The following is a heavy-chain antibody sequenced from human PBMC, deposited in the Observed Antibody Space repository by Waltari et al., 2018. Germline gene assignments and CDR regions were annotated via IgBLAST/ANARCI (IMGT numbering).Heavy chain of an antibody. Sequence: QVQLVQSGAEVKKPGASVKVSCKASGYTFTSYGISWVRQAPGQGLEWMGWISANNGNTNYAQKLQGRVTMTTDTSTSTAYMELRSLRSDDTAVYYCARDLRPEESSGWCNWFDPWGQGTLVTVSS. CDR3: ARDLRPEESSGWCNWFDP. J-gene: IGHJ5*02. CDR2: ISANNGNT. D-gene: IGHD6-19*01. CDR1: GYTFTSYG. V-gene: IGHV1-18*01.